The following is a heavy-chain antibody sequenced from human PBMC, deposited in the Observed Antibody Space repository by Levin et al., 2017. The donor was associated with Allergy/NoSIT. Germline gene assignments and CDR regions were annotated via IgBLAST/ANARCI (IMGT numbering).Heavy chain of an antibody. CDR1: GFTFSDRY. CDR2: SKHKAERYAS. J-gene: IGHJ2*01. V-gene: IGHV3-72*01. D-gene: IGHD3-10*02. Sequence: HAGGSLRLSCVTSGFTFSDRYMDWVRQAPGKGLEWVARSKHKAERYASEYAASVTGRFTISRDELQNTLILQMNSLKAEDTAVYFCVRTYSVGSPFNQPFDLWGRGTLVTVSS. CDR3: VRTYSVGSPFNQPFDL.